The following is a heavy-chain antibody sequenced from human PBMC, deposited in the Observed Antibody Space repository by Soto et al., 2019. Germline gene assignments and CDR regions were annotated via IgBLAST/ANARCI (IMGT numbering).Heavy chain of an antibody. J-gene: IGHJ6*02. CDR1: GGTFSSYA. CDR3: AELSGCPLGYYYGMDV. Sequence: SVRVSCKASGGTFSSYAISWVRQAPGQGLEWMGGIIPIFGTANYAQKFQGRVTITADKSTSTAYMELSRLRSEDTAVYYCAELSGCPLGYYYGMDVWGQGTTVTVSS. D-gene: IGHD3-22*01. CDR2: IIPIFGTA. V-gene: IGHV1-69*06.